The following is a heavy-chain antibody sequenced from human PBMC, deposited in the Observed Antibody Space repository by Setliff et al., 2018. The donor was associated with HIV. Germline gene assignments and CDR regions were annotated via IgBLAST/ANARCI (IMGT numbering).Heavy chain of an antibody. CDR1: GDSISSSSHY. D-gene: IGHD6-6*01. Sequence: SETLSLTCTVSGDSISSSSHYWGWIRQPPGKGLEWIGSIYYSGSTYYNPSLKSRVTISVDTSKNQISLKLSSVTAADTAVYYCARGGGTSSPIDYHYYIDVWGKGTTVTVSS. V-gene: IGHV4-39*01. J-gene: IGHJ6*03. CDR2: IYYSGST. CDR3: ARGGGTSSPIDYHYYIDV.